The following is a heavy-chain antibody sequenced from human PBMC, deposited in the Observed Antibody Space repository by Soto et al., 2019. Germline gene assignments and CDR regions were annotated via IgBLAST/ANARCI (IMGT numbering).Heavy chain of an antibody. Sequence: EVQVVESGGGLVQPGGSLRLSCAASGFTFSSHWMTWVLQVPGKGLEWVANINQDGSDQYYVDSVKGRFTISRDNAKNSLCLHMNSLIVEDTAVYYCATSMRHTLNPWGQGTLVTVSS. CDR3: ATSMRHTLNP. J-gene: IGHJ5*02. CDR2: INQDGSDQ. V-gene: IGHV3-7*01. D-gene: IGHD2-8*01. CDR1: GFTFSSHW.